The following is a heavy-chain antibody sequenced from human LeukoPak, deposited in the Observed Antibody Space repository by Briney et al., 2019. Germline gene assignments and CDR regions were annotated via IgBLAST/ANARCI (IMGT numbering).Heavy chain of an antibody. CDR2: ISAYNGNI. CDR1: GYTFISYG. J-gene: IGHJ3*02. V-gene: IGHV1-18*01. D-gene: IGHD1-26*01. Sequence: ASVKVSCKASGYTFISYGINWVRQAPGQGLEWMGWISAYNGNINYAQKFQGRITMTTDTSKDTAYTELSSLRSEDTAVYYCATHGRAWELRSFDIWGQGTMVTVSS. CDR3: ATHGRAWELRSFDI.